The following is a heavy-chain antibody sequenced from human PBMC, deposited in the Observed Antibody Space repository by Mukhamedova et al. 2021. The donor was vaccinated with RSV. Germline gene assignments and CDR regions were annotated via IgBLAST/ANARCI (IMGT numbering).Heavy chain of an antibody. CDR3: ARLEDDYGDFDY. Sequence: ISSSSNYWGWIRQPPGKGLEWIGSIYYSGSTYYNPSLKSRVTISVDTSKNQFSLKLSSVTAADTAVYYCARLEDDYGDFDYWGQG. CDR2: IYYSGST. D-gene: IGHD4-17*01. V-gene: IGHV4-39*01. J-gene: IGHJ4*02. CDR1: ISSSSNY.